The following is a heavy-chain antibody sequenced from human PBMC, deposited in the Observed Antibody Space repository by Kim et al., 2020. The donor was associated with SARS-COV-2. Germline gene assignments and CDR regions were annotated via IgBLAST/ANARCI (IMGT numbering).Heavy chain of an antibody. J-gene: IGHJ4*02. CDR3: ARDARAVAGTGLFTY. V-gene: IGHV1-2*02. Sequence: QKVQGRVSMTRDTSISTAYMELSRLRSDDTAVYYCARDARAVAGTGLFTYWGQGTLVTVSS. D-gene: IGHD6-19*01.